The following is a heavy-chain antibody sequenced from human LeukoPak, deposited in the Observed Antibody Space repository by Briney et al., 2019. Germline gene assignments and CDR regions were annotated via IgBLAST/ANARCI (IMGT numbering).Heavy chain of an antibody. CDR1: GFTFSSYS. CDR2: ISSSSSYI. CDR3: ARHPYYDILTGYYYDY. Sequence: PGGSLRLSCAASGFTFSSYSMNWVRQAPGKGLELVSSISSSSSYIYYADSVKGRFTISRDNAKNSLYLQMNSLRAEDTAVYYCARHPYYDILTGYYYDYWGQGTLVTVSS. V-gene: IGHV3-21*01. J-gene: IGHJ4*02. D-gene: IGHD3-9*01.